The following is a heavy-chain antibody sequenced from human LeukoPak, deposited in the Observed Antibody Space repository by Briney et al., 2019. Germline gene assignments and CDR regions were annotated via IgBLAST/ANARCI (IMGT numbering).Heavy chain of an antibody. CDR3: ARVRVGATSIDY. J-gene: IGHJ4*02. CDR2: IYHSGST. D-gene: IGHD1-26*01. CDR1: GGSISSGDYY. Sequence: PSETLSLTCTVSGGSISSGDYYWSWIRQPPGRGLEWIGYIYHSGSTYYNPSLKSRVTISVDRSKNQFSLKLSSVTAADTAVYYCARVRVGATSIDYWGQGTLVTVSS. V-gene: IGHV4-30-4*08.